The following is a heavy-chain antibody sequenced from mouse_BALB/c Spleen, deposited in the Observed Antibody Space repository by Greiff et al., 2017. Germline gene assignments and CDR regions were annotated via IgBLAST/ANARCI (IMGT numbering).Heavy chain of an antibody. CDR2: ISSGGST. V-gene: IGHV5-6-5*01. CDR1: GFTFSSYA. CDR3: ARDLYYDYDEGFAY. Sequence: DVKLVESGGGLVKPGGSLKLSCAASGFTFSSYAMSWVRQTPEKRLEWVASISSGGSTYYPDSVKGRFTISRDNARNILYLQMSSLRSEDTAMYYCARDLYYDYDEGFAYWGQGTLVTVSA. J-gene: IGHJ3*01. D-gene: IGHD2-4*01.